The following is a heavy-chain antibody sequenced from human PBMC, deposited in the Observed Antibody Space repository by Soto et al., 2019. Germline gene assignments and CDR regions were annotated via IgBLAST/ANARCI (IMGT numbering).Heavy chain of an antibody. CDR3: ARVNDSSGYSPHRPFDI. J-gene: IGHJ3*02. CDR1: GGSISSGDYY. D-gene: IGHD3-22*01. V-gene: IGHV4-30-4*01. Sequence: PSETLSLTCTVSGGSISSGDYYWSWIRQPPGKGLEWIGHIYYSGSTYYNLSLKSRVTISVDTSKNQFSLKLSSVTAADTAVYYCARVNDSSGYSPHRPFDIWGQGTMVTV. CDR2: IYYSGST.